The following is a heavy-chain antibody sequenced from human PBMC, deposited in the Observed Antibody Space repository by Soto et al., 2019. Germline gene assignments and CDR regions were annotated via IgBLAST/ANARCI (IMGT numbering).Heavy chain of an antibody. CDR1: GYSFTRYG. V-gene: IGHV1-18*01. J-gene: IGHJ6*02. Sequence: QVQLVQSGNEVKKPGASVNVSCKASGYSFTRYGISWVRQAPGQGIEWMGWISGYNGKTKYAQKLQGRVSVTTDTSTSTAYMELRSLGSDDTAVYYCAREVDRPYYYYGMDVWGQGTTVTVSS. CDR2: ISGYNGKT. D-gene: IGHD2-15*01. CDR3: AREVDRPYYYYGMDV.